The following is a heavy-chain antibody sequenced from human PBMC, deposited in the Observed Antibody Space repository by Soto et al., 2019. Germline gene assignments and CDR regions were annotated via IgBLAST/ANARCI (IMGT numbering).Heavy chain of an antibody. CDR3: ARDWVSYGENAGLSFDY. J-gene: IGHJ4*02. CDR2: IKEDGSEK. V-gene: IGHV3-7*01. CDR1: GFAFSSYW. Sequence: EVQLVESGGGLVQPGGSLRLSCAASGFAFSSYWMSWVRQAPGKGLEWVADIKEDGSEKYYVDSVKGRFTISRDNAKNSLFLQMNSLRAEDTAVYYCARDWVSYGENAGLSFDYWRQGTLVTVSS. D-gene: IGHD4-17*01.